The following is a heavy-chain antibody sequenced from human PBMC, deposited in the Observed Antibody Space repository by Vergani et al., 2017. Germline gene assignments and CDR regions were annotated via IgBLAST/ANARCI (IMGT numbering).Heavy chain of an antibody. Sequence: QVQLVQSGSELKKPGSSVKVSCKASGGTFSSYTISWVRQAPGQGLEWMGRIIPILGIANYAQKFQGRVTIIADKSTSTANMELGSLRSEDTAVYYCTRGWYYDSIAYCAYWGQGTLVTGSS. J-gene: IGHJ4*01. V-gene: IGHV1-69*02. CDR1: GGTFSSYT. D-gene: IGHD3-22*01. CDR2: IIPILGIA. CDR3: TRGWYYDSIAYCAY.